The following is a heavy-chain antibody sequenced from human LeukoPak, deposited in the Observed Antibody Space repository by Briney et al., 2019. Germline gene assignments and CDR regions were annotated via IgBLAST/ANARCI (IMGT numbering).Heavy chain of an antibody. D-gene: IGHD6-13*01. J-gene: IGHJ4*02. CDR2: IYYSGST. CDR1: GGSISSGGYY. CDR3: ASVRDQQQLGYRDY. V-gene: IGHV4-39*01. Sequence: SQTLSLTCTVSGGSISSGGYYWSWIRQPPGKGLEWIGSIYYSGSTYYNPSLKSRVTISVDTSKNQFSLKLSSVTAADTAVYYCASVRDQQQLGYRDYWGQGTLVTVSS.